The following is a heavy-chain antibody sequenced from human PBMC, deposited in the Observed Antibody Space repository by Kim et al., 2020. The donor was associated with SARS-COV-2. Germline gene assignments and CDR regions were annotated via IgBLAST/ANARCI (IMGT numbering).Heavy chain of an antibody. J-gene: IGHJ5*02. Sequence: NPSLKSRVTISVDTAKNQFSLKLSSVTAADTAVYYCARHGRVAALTWFDPWGQGTLVTVSS. CDR3: ARHGRVAALTWFDP. D-gene: IGHD6-19*01. V-gene: IGHV4-59*08.